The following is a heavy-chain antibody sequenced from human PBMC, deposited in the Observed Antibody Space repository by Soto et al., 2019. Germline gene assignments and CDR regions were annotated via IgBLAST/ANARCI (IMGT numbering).Heavy chain of an antibody. CDR2: IIPIFGTA. CDR1: GGTFSSYA. J-gene: IGHJ6*02. V-gene: IGHV1-69*01. CDR3: AIAKKDYYYYYGMDV. Sequence: QVQLVQSGAEVKKPGSSVKVSCKASGGTFSSYAISWVRQAPGQGLEWMGGIIPIFGTANYAQKFHGRVTINADESTSTAYRELSSLRSEDTAVYYCAIAKKDYYYYYGMDVWGQGTTVTVSS.